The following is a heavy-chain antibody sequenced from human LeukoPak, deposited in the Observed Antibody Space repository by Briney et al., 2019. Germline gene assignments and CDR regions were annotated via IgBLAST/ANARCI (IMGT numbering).Heavy chain of an antibody. Sequence: KPSETLSLTCTVSGGSISSSSYYWGWIRQPPGKGLEWIGSIYYSGSTYYNPSLKSRVTISVDTSKNQFSLQLNSVTPEDTAVYYCARDPTTGYSSSWYFLGNWFDPWGQGTLVTVSS. CDR2: IYYSGST. CDR1: GGSISSSSYY. J-gene: IGHJ5*02. V-gene: IGHV4-39*02. CDR3: ARDPTTGYSSSWYFLGNWFDP. D-gene: IGHD6-13*01.